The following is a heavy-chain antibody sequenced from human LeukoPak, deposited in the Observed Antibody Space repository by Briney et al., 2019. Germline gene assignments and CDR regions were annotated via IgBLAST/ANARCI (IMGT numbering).Heavy chain of an antibody. CDR2: MYYSGST. J-gene: IGHJ4*02. V-gene: IGHV4-30-4*02. D-gene: IGHD6-13*01. Sequence: SETLSLTCTVSGGSISSGDYYWSWIRQPPGKGLEWIAYMYYSGSTYYNPSLKSRVTMSADTSKNQFSLKLNSVTAADTAVYYCARKASTIAAVLDFWGQGTLVTVSS. CDR1: GGSISSGDYY. CDR3: ARKASTIAAVLDF.